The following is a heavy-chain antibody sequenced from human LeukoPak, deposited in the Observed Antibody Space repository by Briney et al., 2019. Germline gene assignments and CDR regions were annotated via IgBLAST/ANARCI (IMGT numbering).Heavy chain of an antibody. D-gene: IGHD4-17*01. CDR1: GFTFDDYA. CDR3: AKAANYGDYIRYYYYYYGMDV. CDR2: ISWNSGSI. V-gene: IGHV3-9*01. J-gene: IGHJ6*02. Sequence: GGSLRLSCAASGFTFDDYAMHWVRQAPGKGLEWVSGISWNSGSIGYADSVKGRFTISRDNAKNSLYLQMNSLRAEDTALYYCAKAANYGDYIRYYYYYYGMDVWGQGTTVTVSS.